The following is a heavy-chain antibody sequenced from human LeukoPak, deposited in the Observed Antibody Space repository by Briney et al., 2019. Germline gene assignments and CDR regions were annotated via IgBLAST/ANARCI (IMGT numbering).Heavy chain of an antibody. CDR2: INTQGTYT. CDR3: VIDLGDYNDF. Sequence: GGSPRLSCAVSGITFSSYWMHWVRQDPGRGLLWVSRINTQGTYTNYADSVKGRFTISRGNAQNTLYLQMSSLRADDTAVYYCVIDLGDYNDFWGQGTLVSVSS. V-gene: IGHV3-74*01. J-gene: IGHJ4*02. D-gene: IGHD2-15*01. CDR1: GITFSSYW.